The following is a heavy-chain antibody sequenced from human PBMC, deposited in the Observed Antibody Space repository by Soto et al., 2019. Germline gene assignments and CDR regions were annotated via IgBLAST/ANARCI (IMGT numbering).Heavy chain of an antibody. J-gene: IGHJ6*02. Sequence: QVQLQESGPGLVKPSQTLSLTCTVSGGSISSGGYYWSWIRQHPGKGLEWIGYIYYSGSTYYNPSLKSRVTISVDTSKNQFSLKLSSVTAADTAVYYGAGWSLAGGFGYYGMDVWGQGTTVTVSS. V-gene: IGHV4-31*03. CDR2: IYYSGST. CDR1: GGSISSGGYY. D-gene: IGHD6-19*01. CDR3: AGWSLAGGFGYYGMDV.